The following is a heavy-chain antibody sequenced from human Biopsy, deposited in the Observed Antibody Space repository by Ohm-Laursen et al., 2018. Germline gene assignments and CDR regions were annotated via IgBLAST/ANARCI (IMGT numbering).Heavy chain of an antibody. CDR1: GFTFTDYD. V-gene: IGHV3-11*01. D-gene: IGHD1-1*01. J-gene: IGHJ6*02. CDR2: ISPSSTTI. CDR3: ARNVRLEMTDHSGVTTYSRYFAMDA. Sequence: SLRLSCAASGFTFTDYDISWVRHVPGQGLEWLALISPSSTTIYYAYSVRGRFFISRDDAKNSVSLEMSSLRADDTALYFCARNVRLEMTDHSGVTTYSRYFAMDAWGRGTTVTVSS.